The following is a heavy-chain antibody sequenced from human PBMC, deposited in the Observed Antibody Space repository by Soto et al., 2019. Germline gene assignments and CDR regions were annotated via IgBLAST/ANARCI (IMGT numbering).Heavy chain of an antibody. V-gene: IGHV3-23*01. Sequence: HPGGSLRLSCAASGFTFSDYYMSWIRQAPGKGLEWVSAISGSGGSTYYADSVKGRFTISRDNSKNTLYLQMNSLRAEDTAVYYCAKGGTYYYGSGSSYWGQGTLVTVSS. D-gene: IGHD3-10*01. CDR3: AKGGTYYYGSGSSY. J-gene: IGHJ4*02. CDR2: ISGSGGST. CDR1: GFTFSDYY.